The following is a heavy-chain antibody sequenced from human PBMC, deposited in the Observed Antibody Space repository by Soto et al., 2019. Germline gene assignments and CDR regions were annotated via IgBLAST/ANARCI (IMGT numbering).Heavy chain of an antibody. Sequence: GGSLRLSCAASGFTFSSYAMSWVRQAPGKGLEWVSAISGSGGSTYYTDSVKGRFTISRDNSKNTLYLQMNSLRAEDTAVYYCAKGTRMTTVTIFDPWGQGTLVTVSS. V-gene: IGHV3-23*01. J-gene: IGHJ5*02. CDR1: GFTFSSYA. CDR3: AKGTRMTTVTIFDP. D-gene: IGHD4-17*01. CDR2: ISGSGGST.